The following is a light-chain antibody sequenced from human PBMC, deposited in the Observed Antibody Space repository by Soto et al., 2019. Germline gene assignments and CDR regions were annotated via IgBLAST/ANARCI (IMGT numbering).Light chain of an antibody. CDR3: AAWDDSLSGPV. Sequence: QSVLTQPPSASGTPGQGVTISCSGSNSNIEINYVYWYQQLPGTAPKLLIYSNNQRPSGVPDRFSGSKSGTSASLAISGLRSEDEADYYCAAWDDSLSGPVFGGGTKVTV. CDR1: NSNIEINY. V-gene: IGLV1-47*02. J-gene: IGLJ3*02. CDR2: SNN.